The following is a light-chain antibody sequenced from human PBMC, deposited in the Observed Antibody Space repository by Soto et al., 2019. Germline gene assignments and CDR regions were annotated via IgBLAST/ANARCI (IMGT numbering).Light chain of an antibody. J-gene: IGLJ2*01. CDR1: SSNIGTNP. Sequence: QSVLTQPPSASGTPGQRVTIFCSGRSSNIGTNPVSWYQQLPGSAPKLLIYRNNQRPSGVPDRFSGSKSGTSASLAVSGLRSEDDAAYYCATWDETLAGVIFGGGTKLTVL. CDR3: ATWDETLAGVI. V-gene: IGLV1-47*01. CDR2: RNN.